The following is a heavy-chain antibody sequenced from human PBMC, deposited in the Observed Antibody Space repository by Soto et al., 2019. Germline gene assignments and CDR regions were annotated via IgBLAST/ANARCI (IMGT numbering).Heavy chain of an antibody. J-gene: IGHJ1*01. CDR1: VGSISGYY. D-gene: IGHD2-15*01. CDR3: AKVLIGATRHPDSHS. V-gene: IGHV4-59*01. Sequence: SETLSLTCTVSVGSISGYYWSWIRQPPGKGLEWIGYIYYSGSTNYNPSLKGRVTMSVDTSKNHFSLKLSSVTAADTAVYFCAKVLIGATRHPDSHSWGQGILGTVSA. CDR2: IYYSGST.